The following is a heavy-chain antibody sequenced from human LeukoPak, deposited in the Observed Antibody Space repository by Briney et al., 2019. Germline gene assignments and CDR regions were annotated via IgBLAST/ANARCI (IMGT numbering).Heavy chain of an antibody. CDR2: ISWNSGSI. CDR1: GFTFDDYA. Sequence: GRSLRLSCAASGFTFDDYAMHWVRQAPGKGLEWVSGISWNSGSIGYADSVKGRFTISRDNAKNSLYLQMNSLRAEDTALYYCAKGGSSSWSYYFDYWGQGTLVTVSS. V-gene: IGHV3-9*01. D-gene: IGHD6-13*01. CDR3: AKGGSSSWSYYFDY. J-gene: IGHJ4*02.